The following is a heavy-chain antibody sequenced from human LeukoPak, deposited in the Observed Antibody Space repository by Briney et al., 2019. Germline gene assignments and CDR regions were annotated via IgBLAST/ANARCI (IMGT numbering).Heavy chain of an antibody. D-gene: IGHD6-19*01. CDR3: ARGGSGWRFDY. Sequence: SETLSLTCTVSGASISSYYWSWIRQPAGKGLEWIGRIYSSGSTNYNPSLKSRVTMSLDTSKNQFSLKLRSVTAADTAVYYCARGGSGWRFDYWGQGTPVTVSS. CDR2: IYSSGST. V-gene: IGHV4-4*07. CDR1: GASISSYY. J-gene: IGHJ4*02.